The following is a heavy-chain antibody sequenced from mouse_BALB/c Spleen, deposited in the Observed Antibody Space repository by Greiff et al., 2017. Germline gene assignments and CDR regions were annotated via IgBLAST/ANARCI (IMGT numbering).Heavy chain of an antibody. Sequence: EVKLVESGPGLVKPSQSLSLTCTVTGYSITSDYAWNWIRQFPGNKLEWMGYISYSGSTSYNPSLKSRISITRDTSKNQFFLQLNSVTTEDTATYYCARKSYGNYVNYWGQGTTLTVSS. D-gene: IGHD2-1*01. J-gene: IGHJ2*01. CDR1: GYSITSDYA. CDR3: ARKSYGNYVNY. CDR2: ISYSGST. V-gene: IGHV3-2*02.